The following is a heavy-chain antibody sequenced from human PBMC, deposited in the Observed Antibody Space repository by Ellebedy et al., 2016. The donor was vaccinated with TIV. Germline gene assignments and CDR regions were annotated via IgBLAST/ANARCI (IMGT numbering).Heavy chain of an antibody. Sequence: SVKVSXXASGYTFTSYGISWVRQAPGQGLEWMGGIIPIFGTANYAQKFQGRVTMTRDTSTSTVYMELSSLRSEGTAVYYCARDRGVGYYDILTGYPDRVTFDYWGQGTLVTVSS. CDR1: GYTFTSYG. CDR3: ARDRGVGYYDILTGYPDRVTFDY. V-gene: IGHV1-69*05. J-gene: IGHJ4*02. CDR2: IIPIFGTA. D-gene: IGHD3-9*01.